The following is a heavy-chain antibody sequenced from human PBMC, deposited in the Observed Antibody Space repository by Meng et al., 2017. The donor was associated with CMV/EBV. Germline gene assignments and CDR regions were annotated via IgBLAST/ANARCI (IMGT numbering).Heavy chain of an antibody. D-gene: IGHD2/OR15-2a*01. CDR2: IYYSGGT. J-gene: IGHJ4*02. CDR3: ARTGEYPTFDY. CDR1: RGYIRSGDYY. V-gene: IGHV4-30-4*08. Sequence: VQPQELCPGVVKPPQTLFLRCTVSRGYIRSGDYYGCLIRQPPGKGLEWIGYIYYSGGTYYHPSLKSRVTISVDTSKNHFSLKLSSVTAAAAAVYSCARTGEYPTFDYWGQGTLVTVSS.